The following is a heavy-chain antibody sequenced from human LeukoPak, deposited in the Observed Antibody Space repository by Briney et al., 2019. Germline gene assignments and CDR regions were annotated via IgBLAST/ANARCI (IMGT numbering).Heavy chain of an antibody. D-gene: IGHD6-13*01. V-gene: IGHV3-23*01. J-gene: IGHJ4*02. CDR3: AKRGAAGTYFDY. CDR1: GFTFSSYA. CDR2: ISGSGGST. Sequence: GGSLRLSCAASGFTFSSYAMTWVRQAPGKGLEWVSAISGSGGSTYYADSVKGRFTISRDNSKNTLYLQMNSLRAEDTAVYYCAKRGAAGTYFDYWGQGTLVTVSS.